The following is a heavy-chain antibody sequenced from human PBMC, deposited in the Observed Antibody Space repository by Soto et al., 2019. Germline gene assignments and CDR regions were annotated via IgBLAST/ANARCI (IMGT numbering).Heavy chain of an antibody. V-gene: IGHV3-23*01. D-gene: IGHD2-2*01. CDR3: ARDFVVPAAIPAVSSGAMVVYYFDY. Sequence: PGGSLRLSCAASGFTFSSYAMSWVRQAPGKGLEWVSAISGSGGSTYYADSVKGRFTISRDNAKNSLYLQMNSLRAEDTAVYYCARDFVVPAAIPAVSSGAMVVYYFDYWGQGTLVTVSS. J-gene: IGHJ4*02. CDR2: ISGSGGST. CDR1: GFTFSSYA.